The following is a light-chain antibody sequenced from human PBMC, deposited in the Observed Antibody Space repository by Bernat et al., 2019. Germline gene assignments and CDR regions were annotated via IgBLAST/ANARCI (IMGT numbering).Light chain of an antibody. J-gene: IGLJ3*02. CDR2: NND. CDR3: VGWDDSLRGRV. Sequence: QSVLTQTPSASGTPGQRVTISCSGGSSNIGLNYVYWYQHLPGTAPKLLIYNNDQRPSGVPDRFAGSKSGTSASLAISGLRSEDEADYYCVGWDDSLRGRVFGGGTKLTVL. CDR1: SSNIGLNY. V-gene: IGLV1-47*02.